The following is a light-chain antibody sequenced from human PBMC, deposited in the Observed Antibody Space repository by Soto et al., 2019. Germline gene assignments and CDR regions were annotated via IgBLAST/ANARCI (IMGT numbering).Light chain of an antibody. CDR2: DAS. CDR3: QQYQSHPFT. V-gene: IGKV1-33*01. Sequence: DIQMTQSPSSLSASVGDRVTITCQASQDISDYLNWYHQKPGKAPKFLIYDASYLETGVPSRFSGSGSGTDFTFTISSLQPEDIGTYYCQQYQSHPFTFGPGTTVDIK. J-gene: IGKJ3*01. CDR1: QDISDY.